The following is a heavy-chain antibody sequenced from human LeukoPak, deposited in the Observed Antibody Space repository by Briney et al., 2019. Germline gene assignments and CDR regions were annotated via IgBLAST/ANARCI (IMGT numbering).Heavy chain of an antibody. CDR3: ARVGETIFGAFDI. CDR2: IWYDGSNK. V-gene: IGHV3-33*01. CDR1: GFTFSSYG. Sequence: PGRSLRLSCAASGFTFSSYGMHWVRQAPGKGLEWVAVIWYDGSNKYYADSVKGRFTISRDNSKNTLYLQVNSLRAEDTAVYYCARVGETIFGAFDIWGQGTMVTVSS. D-gene: IGHD3-3*01. J-gene: IGHJ3*02.